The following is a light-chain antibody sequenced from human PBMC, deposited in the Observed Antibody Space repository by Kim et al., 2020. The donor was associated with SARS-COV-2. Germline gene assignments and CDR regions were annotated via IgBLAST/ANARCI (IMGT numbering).Light chain of an antibody. CDR1: TSDIGGHNY. J-gene: IGLJ2*01. CDR2: DVT. Sequence: SITISCTGVTSDIGGHNYVSWYQHDPGKAPKLILYDVTNRPSGIPTRFSGSMSGNTASLTISGLQPEDESEYYCTSYTHVNSLDVVFGGGTQLTVL. CDR3: TSYTHVNSLDVV. V-gene: IGLV2-14*03.